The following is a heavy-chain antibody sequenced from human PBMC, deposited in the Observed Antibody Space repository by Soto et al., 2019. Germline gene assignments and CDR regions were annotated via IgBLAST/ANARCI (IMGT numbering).Heavy chain of an antibody. J-gene: IGHJ4*02. CDR1: GGTYIIYP. CDR2: IIPSFGTA. D-gene: IGHD3-22*01. Sequence: GGSVKGCCKASGGTYIIYPVSCWRHDNEQGRELMGAIIPSFGTANYAQKFQGRVTITADKSTSTAYMELSSLRSEDTAVYYCARPASHPYYYESSGYQNPLDYWGQGTLGTVPQ. CDR3: ARPASHPYYYESSGYQNPLDY. V-gene: IGHV1-69*06.